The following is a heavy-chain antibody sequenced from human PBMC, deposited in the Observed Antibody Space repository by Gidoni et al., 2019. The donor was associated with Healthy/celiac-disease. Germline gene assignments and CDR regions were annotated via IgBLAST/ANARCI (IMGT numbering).Heavy chain of an antibody. CDR1: GFTFCRYG. CDR2: IWYVGSNT. D-gene: IGHD3-22*01. Sequence: EAGGGVVQPGRSLSLPCPAPGFTFCRYGMHWVRQAPGKGLECVAVIWYVGSNTYYADSVKGRFTISRDNSKNTLYLQMNSLRAEDTAVYYCARDADDYDTSGPYGMDVWGQGTTVTVSS. V-gene: IGHV3-33*01. CDR3: ARDADDYDTSGPYGMDV. J-gene: IGHJ6*02.